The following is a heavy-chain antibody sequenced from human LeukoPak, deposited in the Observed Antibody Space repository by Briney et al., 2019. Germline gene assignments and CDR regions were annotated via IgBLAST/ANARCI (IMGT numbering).Heavy chain of an antibody. D-gene: IGHD3-22*01. CDR2: IKPDGSEK. CDR1: GFTLSNYW. Sequence: GGSLRLSCAASGFTLSNYWMSWVRQAPGKGLEWVAKIKPDGSEKYYVDSVNGRFTISRDNVKNSLHLQMNSLRAEDTAVYHCARGGFSSVNYWGQGTLVTVSS. V-gene: IGHV3-7*01. J-gene: IGHJ4*02. CDR3: ARGGFSSVNY.